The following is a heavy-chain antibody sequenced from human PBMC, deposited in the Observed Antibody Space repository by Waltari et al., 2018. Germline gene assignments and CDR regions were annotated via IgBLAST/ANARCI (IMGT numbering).Heavy chain of an antibody. Sequence: EVQLLESGGGLVQPGGSLRLSCAASGFTFSSYAMSWFRQAPGKGLEWVSAISGSGGSTYYADSVKGRFTISRDNARNTRYLQMNSLRAEDTAVYYCAKETVQLERLGAFDIWGQGTMVTVSS. V-gene: IGHV3-23*01. CDR3: AKETVQLERLGAFDI. CDR1: GFTFSSYA. D-gene: IGHD1-1*01. CDR2: ISGSGGST. J-gene: IGHJ3*02.